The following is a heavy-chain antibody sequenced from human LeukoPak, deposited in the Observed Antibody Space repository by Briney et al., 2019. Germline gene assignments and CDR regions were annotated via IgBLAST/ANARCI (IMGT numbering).Heavy chain of an antibody. CDR3: VRREGYSSSPLGS. V-gene: IGHV4-59*01. CDR2: VHSSGIN. D-gene: IGHD2-15*01. J-gene: IGHJ5*02. Sequence: SETLSLICTVSGGSISNYYWTWIRQPPGKGLEWIGYVHSSGINHYSPAVRSRVTMSLDTSKNQFSLNLSSVTAADTAFYYCVRREGYSSSPLGSWGQGTLVTVSS. CDR1: GGSISNYY.